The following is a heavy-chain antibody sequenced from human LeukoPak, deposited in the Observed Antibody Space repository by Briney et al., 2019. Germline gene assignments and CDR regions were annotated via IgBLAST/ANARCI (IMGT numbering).Heavy chain of an antibody. J-gene: IGHJ4*02. CDR2: ITWNSGTI. V-gene: IGHV3-9*01. D-gene: IGHD2-21*01. CDR1: GFTFGDYA. CDR3: VKGDRGHSVPDY. Sequence: GGSLRLSCAASGFTFGDYAMHWVRQAPGKGLEWVSGITWNSGTIGYADSVKGRFTISRDNAKNSLYLQMNSLRAEDTALYYCVKGDRGHSVPDYWGQGTPVTVSS.